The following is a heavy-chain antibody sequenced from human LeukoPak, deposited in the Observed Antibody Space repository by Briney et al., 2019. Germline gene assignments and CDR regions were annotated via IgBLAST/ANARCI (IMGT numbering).Heavy chain of an antibody. CDR2: VDPEDGET. CDR3: ATGYYDSSGPFFDY. CDR1: GYTFTDYY. J-gene: IGHJ4*02. V-gene: IGHV1-69-2*01. D-gene: IGHD3-22*01. Sequence: ASVKVSCKASGYTFTDYYMHWVQQAPGKGLEWMGRVDPEDGETIYAEKFQGRVTITADTSTDTTYMELSSPRSEDTAVYYCATGYYDSSGPFFDYWGQGTLVTVSS.